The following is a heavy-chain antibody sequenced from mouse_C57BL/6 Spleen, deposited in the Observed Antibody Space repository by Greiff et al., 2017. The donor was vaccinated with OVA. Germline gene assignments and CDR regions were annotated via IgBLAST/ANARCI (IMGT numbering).Heavy chain of an antibody. D-gene: IGHD5-1*01. Sequence: VQLQQSVAELVRPGDSVKLSCTASGFNIKNTYMHWVKPRPEQGLKWVGRIDPANGNTKYAPKFQGKATITADTSSNTAYQHLSHLTLEDTSISSFARAVPSNNGPYYAMDYWGQGTSVTVSS. CDR3: ARAVPSNNGPYYAMDY. J-gene: IGHJ4*01. V-gene: IGHV14-3*01. CDR2: IDPANGNT. CDR1: GFNIKNTY.